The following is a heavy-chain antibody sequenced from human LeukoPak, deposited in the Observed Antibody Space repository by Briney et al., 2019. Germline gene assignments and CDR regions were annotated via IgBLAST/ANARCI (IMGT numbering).Heavy chain of an antibody. Sequence: SETLSLTCAVYGGSFSGYYWSWIRQPPGKGLEWIGEINHSGSTNYNPSLKSRVTISVDTSKNQLSLKLSSVTAADTAVYYCARGGEYPYYYYMDVWGKGTTVTVSS. V-gene: IGHV4-34*01. CDR1: GGSFSGYY. J-gene: IGHJ6*03. D-gene: IGHD3-10*01. CDR3: ARGGEYPYYYYMDV. CDR2: INHSGST.